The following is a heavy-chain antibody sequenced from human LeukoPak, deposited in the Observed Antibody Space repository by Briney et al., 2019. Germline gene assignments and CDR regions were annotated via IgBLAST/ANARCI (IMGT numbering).Heavy chain of an antibody. V-gene: IGHV1-69*05. D-gene: IGHD3-9*01. CDR3: ARVSDILTGSRYDYYFDY. CDR1: GGTFSSYA. CDR2: IIPIFGTA. Sequence: SXXXSCKASGGTFSSYAISWVRQAPGQGVEWMGRIIPIFGTANYAQKFQGRVTINTDESTSTDYMEMSSLRSEDTAVYYCARVSDILTGSRYDYYFDYWGQGTLVTVSS. J-gene: IGHJ4*02.